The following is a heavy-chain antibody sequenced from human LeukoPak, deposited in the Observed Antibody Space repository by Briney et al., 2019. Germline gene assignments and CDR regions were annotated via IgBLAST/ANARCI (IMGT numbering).Heavy chain of an antibody. CDR3: ARDYHGSGSLTTFDS. CDR1: GYTFTSFF. CDR2: INPRGGSA. V-gene: IGHV1-46*01. Sequence: ASVTVSCTASGYTFTSFFMHWVRQAPGQGLEWMGIINPRGGSATSAQKFQGRVTMTRDTSTSTVYMELSSLRSEDTAVYYCARDYHGSGSLTTFDSWGQGTLVTVSS. D-gene: IGHD3-10*01. J-gene: IGHJ4*02.